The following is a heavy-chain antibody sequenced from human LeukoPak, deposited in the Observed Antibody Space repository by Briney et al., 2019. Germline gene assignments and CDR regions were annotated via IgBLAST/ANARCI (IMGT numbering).Heavy chain of an antibody. D-gene: IGHD4-23*01. CDR1: GFTFSSYN. Sequence: SGGSLRLSCAASGFTFSSYNMNWVRQAPGKGLEWVSSISSSTSYIYHADSVKGRFTISRDNSKNTLYLQMNSLRAEDTAVYYCASESPLYYDGNSGFWGQGALVTVSS. J-gene: IGHJ4*02. CDR2: ISSSTSYI. CDR3: ASESPLYYDGNSGF. V-gene: IGHV3-21*04.